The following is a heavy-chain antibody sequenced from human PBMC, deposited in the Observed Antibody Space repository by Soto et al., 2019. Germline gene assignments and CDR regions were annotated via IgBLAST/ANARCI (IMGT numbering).Heavy chain of an antibody. J-gene: IGHJ4*02. CDR2: ISWNSNTI. V-gene: IGHV3-9*01. CDR1: GFTFDNYA. Sequence: LRLSCAASGFTFDNYAMHWVRQAPGKGLEWVSGISWNSNTIAYADSVEGRFTISRDNAKNSLYLQMNSLRAEDTAFYYCAKDTGPNWGQGTLVTVSS. CDR3: AKDTGPN.